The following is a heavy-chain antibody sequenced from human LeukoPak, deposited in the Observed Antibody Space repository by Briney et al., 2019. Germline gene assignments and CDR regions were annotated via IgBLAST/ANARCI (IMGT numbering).Heavy chain of an antibody. CDR1: IGSLSSSKW. D-gene: IGHD1/OR15-1a*01. CDR2: IYLYGPT. Sequence: PSDTLSLTCSVWIGSLSSSKWWSWVRQSPVEGLEWIGEIYLYGPTKYNPSFTSRVTMSVDRYRNQFSLKLTSVTAADTAVYYCARQKWEQQGRDYYFNGLDVWGPGTTVIVSS. V-gene: IGHV4-4*02. CDR3: ARQKWEQQGRDYYFNGLDV. J-gene: IGHJ6*02.